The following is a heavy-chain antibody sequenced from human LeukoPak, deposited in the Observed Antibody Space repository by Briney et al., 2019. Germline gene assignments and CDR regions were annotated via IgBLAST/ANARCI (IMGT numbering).Heavy chain of an antibody. J-gene: IGHJ4*02. Sequence: GGSLRLSCAASGFTFSHYWMTWVRQAPGKGLEWVANIKQDGSEKYYVDSLKGRFTISRDNSKNTLFLQMNSLRAEDTAVYYCAKDGGLWVSAHWGDSWGRGTLVTVSS. CDR2: IKQDGSEK. V-gene: IGHV3-7*03. CDR1: GFTFSHYW. D-gene: IGHD7-27*01. CDR3: AKDGGLWVSAHWGDS.